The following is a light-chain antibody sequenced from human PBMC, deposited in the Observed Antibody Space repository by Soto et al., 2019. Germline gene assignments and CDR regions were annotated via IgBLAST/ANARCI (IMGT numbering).Light chain of an antibody. J-gene: IGKJ1*01. Sequence: DVQMTQSNSTLSAAVGDRVTITCRASQSISRWLAWYQQKPGKAPKLLIYETSSLEDGVPSRFTGSGSGTEFSLTITSLQPEDFASYYCQQYKDYWTFGQGTKVDIK. CDR2: ETS. V-gene: IGKV1-5*03. CDR1: QSISRW. CDR3: QQYKDYWT.